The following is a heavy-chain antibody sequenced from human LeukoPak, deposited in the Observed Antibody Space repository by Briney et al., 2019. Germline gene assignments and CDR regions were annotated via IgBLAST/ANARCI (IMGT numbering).Heavy chain of an antibody. D-gene: IGHD6-19*01. V-gene: IGHV3-7*01. Sequence: GGSLRLSCAASGFTFSSYWMSWVRQAPGKGLEWVANIKQDGSEKYYVDSVKGRFTISRDNAKNSLYLQMNSLRAEDTAVYYCARDGRSSGWYGTPYYYYYYMDVWGKGTTVTVSS. CDR1: GFTFSSYW. J-gene: IGHJ6*03. CDR2: IKQDGSEK. CDR3: ARDGRSSGWYGTPYYYYYYMDV.